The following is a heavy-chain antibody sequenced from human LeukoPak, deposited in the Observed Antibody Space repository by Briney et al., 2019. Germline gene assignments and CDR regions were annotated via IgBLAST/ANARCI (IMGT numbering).Heavy chain of an antibody. D-gene: IGHD6-19*01. Sequence: SETLSLTCTVSGGSISSYYWSWIRQPAGKGLEWIGRIYSRGSTNYNPSLQSRVTMSVDTSKNQISLKLNSVTAADTAVHYCARDPMAGTFRAFDIWGQGTMVTVSS. CDR1: GGSISSYY. CDR3: ARDPMAGTFRAFDI. J-gene: IGHJ3*02. V-gene: IGHV4-4*07. CDR2: IYSRGST.